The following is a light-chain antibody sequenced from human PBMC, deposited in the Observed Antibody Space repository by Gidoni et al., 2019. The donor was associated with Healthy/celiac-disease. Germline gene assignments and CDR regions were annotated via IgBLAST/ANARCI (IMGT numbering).Light chain of an antibody. V-gene: IGKV2-28*01. J-gene: IGKJ1*01. CDR1: QSLLHSNGYNY. CDR2: LGS. CDR3: MQPLQTRRT. Sequence: DIVMTQSPLSLPVTPGEPASISCRASQSLLHSNGYNYLDWYLQKPGQSPQLLIYLGSNRASGVLDRFSGSGSGTYFTLKISRVEAEYVGVYYCMQPLQTRRTFGQGTKVEIK.